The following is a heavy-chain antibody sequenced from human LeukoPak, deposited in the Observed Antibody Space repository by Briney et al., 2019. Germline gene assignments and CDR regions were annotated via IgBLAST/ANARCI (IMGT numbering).Heavy chain of an antibody. D-gene: IGHD2-2*01. V-gene: IGHV3-11*01. Sequence: PGGSLRLSCAASGFTFSDCYMSWIRQAPGKGLEWVSYISSSGSTIYYADSVKGRFTISRDNAKNSLYLQMNSLRAEDTAVYYCARDRGDQVVPAALDYWGQGTLVTVSS. CDR2: ISSSGSTI. J-gene: IGHJ4*02. CDR3: ARDRGDQVVPAALDY. CDR1: GFTFSDCY.